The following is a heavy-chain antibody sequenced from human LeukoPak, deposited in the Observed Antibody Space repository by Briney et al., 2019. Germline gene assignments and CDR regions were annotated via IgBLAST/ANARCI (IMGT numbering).Heavy chain of an antibody. J-gene: IGHJ4*02. CDR3: ARHRGYYGSGSKVDY. CDR2: IYYSGST. Sequence: SEPLPLTCTVSGGSISSSNHYWGWIRQPPGKGLEWIGSIYYSGSTYYNPSLKSRVTISVDTSKNQFSLKLSSVTAADTAVYYCARHRGYYGSGSKVDYWGQGTLVTVSS. D-gene: IGHD3-10*01. V-gene: IGHV4-39*01. CDR1: GGSISSSNHY.